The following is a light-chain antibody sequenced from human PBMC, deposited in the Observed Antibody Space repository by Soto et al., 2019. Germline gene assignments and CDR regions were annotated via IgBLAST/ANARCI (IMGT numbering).Light chain of an antibody. Sequence: QSALTQPPSLSGTPGQRVTISCSGSNSNIGRYSVNWYQHFPGTAPKILIYSDDERPSGLPDRFSGSKSGTSASLAISGLQSEDEAEYYCSAWDDNLNGPLFGGGTKVTVL. J-gene: IGLJ3*02. V-gene: IGLV1-44*01. CDR2: SDD. CDR1: NSNIGRYS. CDR3: SAWDDNLNGPL.